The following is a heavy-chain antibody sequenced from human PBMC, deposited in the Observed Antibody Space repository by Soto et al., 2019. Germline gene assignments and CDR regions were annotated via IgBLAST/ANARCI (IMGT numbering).Heavy chain of an antibody. Sequence: QVQLQESGPGLVKPSETLSLTCTVSGGSISSYYWSWIRQPPGKGLEWIGYIYYSGSTNYNPSLKSRVTISVDTSKNQFSLKLSSVTAADTAVYYCARTRGYYDSSGYYPGYFQHWGQGTLVTVSS. V-gene: IGHV4-59*01. D-gene: IGHD3-22*01. CDR3: ARTRGYYDSSGYYPGYFQH. J-gene: IGHJ1*01. CDR1: GGSISSYY. CDR2: IYYSGST.